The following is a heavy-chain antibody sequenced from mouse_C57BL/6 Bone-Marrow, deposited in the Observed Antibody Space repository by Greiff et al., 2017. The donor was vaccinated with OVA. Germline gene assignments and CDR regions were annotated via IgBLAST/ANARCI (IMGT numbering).Heavy chain of an antibody. J-gene: IGHJ1*03. CDR1: GFTFSDYG. CDR2: ISNLAYSI. CDR3: ARRSYYSNYEYFDV. Sequence: EVQRVESGGGLVQPGGSLKLSCAASGFTFSDYGMAWVRQAPRKGPEWVAFISNLAYSIYYADTVTGRFTISRENAKNTLYLEMSSLRSEDTAMYYCARRSYYSNYEYFDVWGTGTTVTVSS. V-gene: IGHV5-15*01. D-gene: IGHD2-5*01.